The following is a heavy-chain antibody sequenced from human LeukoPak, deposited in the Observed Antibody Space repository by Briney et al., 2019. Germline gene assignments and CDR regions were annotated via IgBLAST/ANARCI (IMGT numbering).Heavy chain of an antibody. CDR1: GFTFDDYA. CDR3: VKERNSYGYAYYGMDV. D-gene: IGHD5-18*01. V-gene: IGHV3-9*01. J-gene: IGHJ6*02. Sequence: GRSLRLSCAASGFTFDDYAMHWVRQAPGKGLEWVSGISWNSGSIGYADSVKGRFTISRDNAKNSLYLQMNSLGAEDTALYYCVKERNSYGYAYYGMDVWGQGTTVTVSS. CDR2: ISWNSGSI.